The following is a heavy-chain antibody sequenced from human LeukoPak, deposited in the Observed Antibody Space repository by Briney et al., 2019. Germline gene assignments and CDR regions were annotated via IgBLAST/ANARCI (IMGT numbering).Heavy chain of an antibody. J-gene: IGHJ5*02. CDR3: ARTYSSGWYAYNWFDP. Sequence: SVKVSCKASGGTFSSYAISWVRQAPGQGLEWMGGIIPIFGTANYAQKFQGRVTITADESTSTAYMELSSLRSEDTAVYYCARTYSSGWYAYNWFDPWGQGTLVTVFS. D-gene: IGHD6-19*01. CDR2: IIPIFGTA. CDR1: GGTFSSYA. V-gene: IGHV1-69*01.